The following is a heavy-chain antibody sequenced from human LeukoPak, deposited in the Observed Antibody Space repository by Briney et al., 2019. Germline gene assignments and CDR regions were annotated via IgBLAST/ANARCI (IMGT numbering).Heavy chain of an antibody. J-gene: IGHJ4*02. V-gene: IGHV1-69*13. CDR1: GGTLSSYD. D-gene: IGHD6-6*01. CDR3: ARVLLPPPYSSSSGYFDY. Sequence: GASVRVSCKASGGTLSSYDISWVRQAPGQGLEWMGGIIPIFGTANYAQKFQGRVTITADESTSTAYMELSSLRSEDTAVYYRARVLLPPPYSSSSGYFDYWGQGTLVTVSS. CDR2: IIPIFGTA.